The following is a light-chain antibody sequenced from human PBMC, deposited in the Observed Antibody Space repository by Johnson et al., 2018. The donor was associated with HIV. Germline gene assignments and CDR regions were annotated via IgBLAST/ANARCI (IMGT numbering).Light chain of an antibody. CDR1: SSNIGNNY. Sequence: QAVLTQPPSVSAAPGQKVTISCSGSSSNIGNNYVSWYQQFPGTAPKLLIYENNKRPSGIPDRFSGSKSGTSATLGLTGLQSGDEAAYLCGTWDSLSATDVFGIGTKVTVL. V-gene: IGLV1-51*02. CDR3: GTWDSLSATDV. J-gene: IGLJ1*01. CDR2: ENN.